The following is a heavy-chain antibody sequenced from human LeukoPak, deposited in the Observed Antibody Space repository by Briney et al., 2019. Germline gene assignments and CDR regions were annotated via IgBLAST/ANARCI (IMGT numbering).Heavy chain of an antibody. CDR3: AKDTYYYDSSGYYYPFS. D-gene: IGHD3-22*01. CDR2: INSDGSST. Sequence: PGGSLRLSCAASGFTFSSYWMHWVRQAPGKGLVWVSRINSDGSSTSYADSVKGRFTISRDNAKNTLYLQMNSLRAEDTAVYYCAKDTYYYDSSGYYYPFSWGQGTLVTVSS. J-gene: IGHJ5*02. CDR1: GFTFSSYW. V-gene: IGHV3-74*01.